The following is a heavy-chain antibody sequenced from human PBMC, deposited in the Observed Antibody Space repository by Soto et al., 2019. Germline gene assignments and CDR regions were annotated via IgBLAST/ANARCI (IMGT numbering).Heavy chain of an antibody. Sequence: PGGSLRLSCAASGFTFNNYWMSWVRQAPGKGLEWVANIDEDGNAKYYVESVKDRFTVSRDNAKNSLYLQMNSLRAEDTAVYYCASTSGWPTIFDYWGQGALVTVSS. J-gene: IGHJ4*02. CDR1: GFTFNNYW. V-gene: IGHV3-7*01. CDR3: ASTSGWPTIFDY. CDR2: IDEDGNAK. D-gene: IGHD6-19*01.